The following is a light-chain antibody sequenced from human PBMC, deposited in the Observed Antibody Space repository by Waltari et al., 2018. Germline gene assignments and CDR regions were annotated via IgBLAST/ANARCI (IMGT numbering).Light chain of an antibody. J-gene: IGKJ1*01. Sequence: EIVLTQSPGTLSLSPGERATLPCRASQSVSSSYLVWYQQKPGQAPRVLIYGASSRATGIPDRFSGSGSGTDFTLTISRLEPEDFAVYYCQQYGSSPWTFGQGTKVEIK. CDR2: GAS. CDR1: QSVSSSY. V-gene: IGKV3-20*01. CDR3: QQYGSSPWT.